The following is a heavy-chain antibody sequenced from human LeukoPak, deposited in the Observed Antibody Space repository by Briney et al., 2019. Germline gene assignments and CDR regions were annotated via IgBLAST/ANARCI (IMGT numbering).Heavy chain of an antibody. Sequence: GGSLRLSCAASGFTFDDYGMSWVRQAPGKGLECVSGINWNGGSTGYADSVKGRFTISGDNAKNSLYLQMNSLRAEDTALYYCARALWSGYYAIYWGAFDIWGQGTMVTVSS. J-gene: IGHJ3*02. CDR1: GFTFDDYG. V-gene: IGHV3-20*04. CDR3: ARALWSGYYAIYWGAFDI. CDR2: INWNGGST. D-gene: IGHD3-3*01.